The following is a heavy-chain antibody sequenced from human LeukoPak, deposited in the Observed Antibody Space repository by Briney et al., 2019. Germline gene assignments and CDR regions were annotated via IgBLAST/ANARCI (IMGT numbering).Heavy chain of an antibody. D-gene: IGHD3-22*01. CDR3: AKDIDGVYYYDSSGYYY. V-gene: IGHV3-43*02. J-gene: IGHJ4*02. CDR2: ISGDGGST. Sequence: PGGSLRLSCAASGFTFDDYAMHWVRQAPGKGLEWVSLISGDGGSTYYAGSVKGRFTISRDNSKNSLYLQMNSLRTEDTALYYCAKDIDGVYYYDSSGYYYWGQGTLVTASS. CDR1: GFTFDDYA.